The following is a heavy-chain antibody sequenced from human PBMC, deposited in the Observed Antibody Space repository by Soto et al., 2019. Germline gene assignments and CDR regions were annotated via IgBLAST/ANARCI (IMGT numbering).Heavy chain of an antibody. CDR3: ARPDSSSSGMDV. CDR2: IDPSDSYT. D-gene: IGHD6-6*01. CDR1: GYSFTSYW. Sequence: RKISCKGSGYSFTSYWISWVRQMPGKGLEWMGRIDPSDSYTNYSPSFQGHVTISADKSISTAYLQWSSLKASDTAMYYCARPDSSSSGMDVWGQGXTVTVYS. J-gene: IGHJ6*02. V-gene: IGHV5-10-1*01.